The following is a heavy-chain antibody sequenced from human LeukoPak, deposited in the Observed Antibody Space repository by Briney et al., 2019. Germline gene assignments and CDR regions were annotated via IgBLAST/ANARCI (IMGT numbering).Heavy chain of an antibody. V-gene: IGHV3-9*01. CDR1: GFTFNDHA. Sequence: GGSLRLSCAASGFTFNDHAMYWVRHAPGKGLEWVSGINWSGDNIGYADSVEGRFTISRDDAKNSLFLQMNSLRAEDTALYYCARASYYYDTTGLGAVDLWGQGTMVTVSS. CDR2: INWSGDNI. J-gene: IGHJ3*01. D-gene: IGHD3-22*01. CDR3: ARASYYYDTTGLGAVDL.